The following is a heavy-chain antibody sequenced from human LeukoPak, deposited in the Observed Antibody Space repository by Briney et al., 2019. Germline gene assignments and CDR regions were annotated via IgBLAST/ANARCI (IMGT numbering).Heavy chain of an antibody. CDR3: ARGRIVVVPAAIGAYYYYYMDV. D-gene: IGHD2-2*02. CDR2: INHSGST. Sequence: PSETLSLTCAVYGGSFSGYYWSWIRQPPGKGLEWIGEINHSGSTNYNPSLKSRVTISVDTSKNQFSLKLSSVTAADTAVYYCARGRIVVVPAAIGAYYYYYMDVWGKGTTVTVSS. V-gene: IGHV4-34*01. CDR1: GGSFSGYY. J-gene: IGHJ6*03.